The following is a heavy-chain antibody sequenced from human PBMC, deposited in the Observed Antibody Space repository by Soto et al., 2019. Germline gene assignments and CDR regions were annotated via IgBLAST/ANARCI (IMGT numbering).Heavy chain of an antibody. D-gene: IGHD6-19*01. Sequence: QVQLVQSGAEVKKPGASVKVYCKASGYTFTDYGISWVRQAPGQGLEWMGWIHTYNGNTNYAQKVQGRVTMTTDSSTSTAYMELRSLRSDDTAVXYCARXAQYSSRWHPIDYWGQGTLVTVSS. CDR3: ARXAQYSSRWHPIDY. J-gene: IGHJ4*02. CDR1: GYTFTDYG. V-gene: IGHV1-18*01. CDR2: IHTYNGNT.